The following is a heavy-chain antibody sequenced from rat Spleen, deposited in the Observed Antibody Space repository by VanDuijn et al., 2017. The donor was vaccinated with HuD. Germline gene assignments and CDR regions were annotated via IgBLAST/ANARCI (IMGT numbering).Heavy chain of an antibody. CDR2: ITYEGIST. CDR3: TREFWVPYS. V-gene: IGHV5-22*01. D-gene: IGHD1-7*01. J-gene: IGHJ2*01. CDR1: GFTFSDYY. Sequence: EVQLVESGGGLVQPGRSLKLSCAASGFTFSDYYMAWVRQAPKKGLERVASITYEGISTYYGDSVKGRFTISRDKAKRTMYLQMNSLRSEDTATYYCTREFWVPYSWGQGVMVTVSS.